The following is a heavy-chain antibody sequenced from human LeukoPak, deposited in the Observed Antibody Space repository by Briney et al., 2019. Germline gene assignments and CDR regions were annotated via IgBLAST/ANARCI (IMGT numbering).Heavy chain of an antibody. J-gene: IGHJ6*02. V-gene: IGHV4-38-2*02. CDR3: ARDWFGDPQAV. D-gene: IGHD3-10*01. Sequence: SETLSLTCAVSGYSISSGYYWGWIRQPPGKGLEWIGSIYHSGSTYYNPSLKSRVTISVDTSKNQFSLKLSSVTAADTAVYYCARDWFGDPQAVWGQGTTVTVSS. CDR1: GYSISSGYY. CDR2: IYHSGST.